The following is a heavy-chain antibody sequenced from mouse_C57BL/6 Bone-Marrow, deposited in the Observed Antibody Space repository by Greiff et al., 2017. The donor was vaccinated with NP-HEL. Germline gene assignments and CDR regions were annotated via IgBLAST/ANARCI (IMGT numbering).Heavy chain of an antibody. CDR3: ASRLFITTVVADY. V-gene: IGHV5-6*02. CDR1: GFTFSSYG. Sequence: EVKVVESGGDLVKPGGSLKLSCAASGFTFSSYGMSWVRQTPDKRLEWVATISSGGSYTYYPDSVKGRFTISRDNAKNTLYLQMSSLKSEDTAMYYCASRLFITTVVADYWGRGTTLTVSS. J-gene: IGHJ2*01. D-gene: IGHD1-1*01. CDR2: ISSGGSYT.